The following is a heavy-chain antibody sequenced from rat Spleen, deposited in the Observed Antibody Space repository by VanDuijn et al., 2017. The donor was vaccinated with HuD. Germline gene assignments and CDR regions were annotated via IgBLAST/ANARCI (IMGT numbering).Heavy chain of an antibody. V-gene: IGHV5-34*01. J-gene: IGHJ3*01. CDR1: GFTFSDYG. CDR2: ISTSSGAI. D-gene: IGHD1-7*01. CDR3: GTSYYGYERFAY. Sequence: EVQLVESGGGLVQPGRALKLSCVASGFTFSDYGMNLIRQAPGKGLEWVSYISTSSGAIYYADTVKGRFTISRDNAKNTLYLQLSSLRSDDTALYYCGTSYYGYERFAYWGQGTLVTVSS.